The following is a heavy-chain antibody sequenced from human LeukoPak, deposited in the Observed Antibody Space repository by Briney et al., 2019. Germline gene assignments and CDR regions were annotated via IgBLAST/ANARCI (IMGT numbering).Heavy chain of an antibody. V-gene: IGHV3-48*03. CDR3: ARAYYYDSSGSFDY. D-gene: IGHD3-22*01. CDR2: ISSSGSTI. CDR1: GFTFSSYE. J-gene: IGHJ4*02. Sequence: GGSLRLSCAASGFTFSSYEMNWVRQAPGKGLEWVSYISSSGSTIYYADSVKGRFTIARDNAKNSLYLHMNSLRAEDTAVYYCARAYYYDSSGSFDYWGQGTLVTVSS.